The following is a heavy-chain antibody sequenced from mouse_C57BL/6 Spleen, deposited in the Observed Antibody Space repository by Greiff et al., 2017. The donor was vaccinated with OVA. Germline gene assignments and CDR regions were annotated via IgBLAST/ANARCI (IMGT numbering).Heavy chain of an antibody. D-gene: IGHD2-4*01. J-gene: IGHJ1*03. CDR1: GYTFTDYE. CDR2: IDPETGGT. Sequence: QVQLQQSGAELVRPGASVTLSCKASGYTFTDYEMHWVKQTPVHGLEWIGAIDPETGGTAYNQKFKGKAILTADKSSSTAYMELRSLTSEDSAVYYCTREVFYYDYDEGCFDVWGTGTTVTVSS. V-gene: IGHV1-15*01. CDR3: TREVFYYDYDEGCFDV.